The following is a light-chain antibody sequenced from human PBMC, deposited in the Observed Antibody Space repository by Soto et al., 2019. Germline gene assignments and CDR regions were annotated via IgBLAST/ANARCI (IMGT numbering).Light chain of an antibody. V-gene: IGKV3-15*01. CDR3: QQYNNWPQT. CDR2: GAS. J-gene: IGKJ1*01. Sequence: ERVMTQSPATLSVSPGERATLYCRASQSVSSNLAWYQQKPGQAPRLLIYGASTRATGIPARFSGSGSGTEFTLTISSLRSEDFAVYYCQQYNNWPQTFGQGTKVDIK. CDR1: QSVSSN.